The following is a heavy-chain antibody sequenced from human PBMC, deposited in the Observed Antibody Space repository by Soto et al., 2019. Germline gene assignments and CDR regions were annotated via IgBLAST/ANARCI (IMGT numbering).Heavy chain of an antibody. Sequence: ASVKVSCKASGYTFTSYYMHWVRQAPGQGLEWMGIINPSGGSTSYAQKFRGRVTMTRDTSTSTVYMELSSLRSEDTAVYYCARDQEYSSSSPYYYYYYGMDVWGQGTTVTVSS. V-gene: IGHV1-46*01. CDR2: INPSGGST. CDR3: ARDQEYSSSSPYYYYYYGMDV. J-gene: IGHJ6*02. CDR1: GYTFTSYY. D-gene: IGHD6-6*01.